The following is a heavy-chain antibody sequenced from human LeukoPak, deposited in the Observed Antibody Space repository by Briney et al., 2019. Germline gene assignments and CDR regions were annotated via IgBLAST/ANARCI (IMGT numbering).Heavy chain of an antibody. D-gene: IGHD1-26*01. V-gene: IGHV3-7*04. Sequence: SGVTLRLSCAASGFTFSSYWMSWVRQAPGKGLEWVANIHFDGSEKFYVDSVKGRFTISRDNAENSLSLQMNSLRADDTAVYYCARDSNSAHHTNWGQGTLVTVSS. CDR1: GFTFSSYW. CDR3: ARDSNSAHHTN. J-gene: IGHJ4*02. CDR2: IHFDGSEK.